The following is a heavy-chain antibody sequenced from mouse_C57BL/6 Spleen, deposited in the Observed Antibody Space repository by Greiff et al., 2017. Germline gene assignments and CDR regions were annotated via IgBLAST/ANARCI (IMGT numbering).Heavy chain of an antibody. CDR1: GFSLTSYG. Sequence: VQLMESGPGLVQPSQSLSITCTVSGFSLTSYGVHWVRQSPGKGLEWLGVIWRGGSTDYNAAFMSRLSITKDNSKSQVFFKMNSLQADDTAIYYCAKNGDYILYAMDYWGQGTSVTVSS. CDR2: IWRGGST. D-gene: IGHD2-13*01. CDR3: AKNGDYILYAMDY. V-gene: IGHV2-5*01. J-gene: IGHJ4*01.